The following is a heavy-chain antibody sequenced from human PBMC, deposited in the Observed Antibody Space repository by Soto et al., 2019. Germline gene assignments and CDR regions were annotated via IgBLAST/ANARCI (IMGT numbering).Heavy chain of an antibody. CDR1: GCTFTRYG. D-gene: IGHD3-22*01. J-gene: IGHJ6*02. CDR2: ISAYNGNT. Sequence: AAVKVSCKACGCTFTRYGISWVRQAPGQGLEWMGWISAYNGNTNYAQKLQGRVTMTTDTSTSTAYMELRSLRSDDTAVYYCAVRYYYDSSGARPEGRYYYYGMDVWGQGTTVTVSS. CDR3: AVRYYYDSSGARPEGRYYYYGMDV. V-gene: IGHV1-18*04.